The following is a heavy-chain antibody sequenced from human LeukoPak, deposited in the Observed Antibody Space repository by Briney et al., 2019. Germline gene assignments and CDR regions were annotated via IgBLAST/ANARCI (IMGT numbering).Heavy chain of an antibody. J-gene: IGHJ4*02. V-gene: IGHV3-48*04. CDR1: GFTFSSYS. CDR3: ARESWEFDYHDSSGPFDY. CDR2: ISSSSSTI. D-gene: IGHD3-22*01. Sequence: PGGSLRLSCAASGFTFSSYSMNWVRQAPGKGLEWVSYISSSSSTIYYADSVKGRFTISRDNAKNSLYLQMNSLRAEDTAVYYCARESWEFDYHDSSGPFDYWGQGTLVTVSS.